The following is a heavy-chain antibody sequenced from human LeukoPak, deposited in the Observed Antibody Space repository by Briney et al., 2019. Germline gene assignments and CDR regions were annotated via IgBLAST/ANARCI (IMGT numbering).Heavy chain of an antibody. V-gene: IGHV4-38-2*01. CDR1: GYSISIAYY. CDR3: ARLYSNSVGGGY. D-gene: IGHD6-6*01. CDR2: IFRGGST. Sequence: SETLSLTCAVSGYSISIAYYWGWIRQPPGKGLEWIGRIFRGGSTSYNPSLMSRLTMSMDTSKNQFSLQLTSVTAADTAVYYCARLYSNSVGGGYWGQGTLVTVSS. J-gene: IGHJ4*02.